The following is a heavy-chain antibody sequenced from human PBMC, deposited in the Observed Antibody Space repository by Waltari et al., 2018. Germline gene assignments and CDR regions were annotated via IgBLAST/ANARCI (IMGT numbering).Heavy chain of an antibody. J-gene: IGHJ6*02. CDR1: GYTFTGYY. V-gene: IGHV1-2*02. D-gene: IGHD2-2*01. CDR3: ARDRVVVVPAALYYYYGMDV. Sequence: QVQLVQSGAEVKKPGASVKVSCKASGYTFTGYYMHWVRQAPGQGLEWMGWINPNSGGTNYAQKFQGRVTMTRDTSISTAYMELSRLRSDDTAVYYCARDRVVVVPAALYYYYGMDVWGQGTTVTVSS. CDR2: INPNSGGT.